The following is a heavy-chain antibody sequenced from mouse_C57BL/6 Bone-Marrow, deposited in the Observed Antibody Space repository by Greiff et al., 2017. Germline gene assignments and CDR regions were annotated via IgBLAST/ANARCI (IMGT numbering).Heavy chain of an antibody. J-gene: IGHJ3*01. V-gene: IGHV5-12*01. D-gene: IGHD2-1*01. CDR3: ASPLPY. CDR2: ISNGGGST. CDR1: GFTFSDYY. Sequence: EVKLMESGGGLVQPGGSLKLSCAASGFTFSDYYMYWVRQTPEKRLEWVAYISNGGGSTYYPDTVKGRFTISRDNAKNTLYLQMSRLKSEDTAMYYCASPLPYWGQGTLVTVSA.